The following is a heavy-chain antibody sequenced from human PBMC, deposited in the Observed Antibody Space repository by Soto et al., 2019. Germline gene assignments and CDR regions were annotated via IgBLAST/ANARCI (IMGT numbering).Heavy chain of an antibody. V-gene: IGHV4-59*01. CDR1: GGSISSYY. Sequence: PSETLSLTCTVSGGSISSYYWSWIRQPPGKGLEWIGYIYYSGSTNYNPSLKSRVTISVDTSKNQFSLKLSSVTAADTAVYYCARDQSGSYADYWGQGTLVTAPQ. CDR3: ARDQSGSYADY. J-gene: IGHJ4*02. D-gene: IGHD1-26*01. CDR2: IYYSGST.